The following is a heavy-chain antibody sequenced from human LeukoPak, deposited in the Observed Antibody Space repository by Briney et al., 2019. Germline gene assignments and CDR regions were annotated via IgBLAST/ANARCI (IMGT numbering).Heavy chain of an antibody. V-gene: IGHV4-34*01. CDR1: GRSFSGYY. CDR3: AREGSRYYFDY. D-gene: IGHD3-10*01. J-gene: IGHJ4*02. Sequence: SETLSLTCAVYGRSFSGYYWSWIRQPPGKGLEWIGEINHSGSTNYNPSLKSRVTISVDTSKNQFSLKLSSVTAADTAVYYCAREGSRYYFDYWGQGTLVTVPS. CDR2: INHSGST.